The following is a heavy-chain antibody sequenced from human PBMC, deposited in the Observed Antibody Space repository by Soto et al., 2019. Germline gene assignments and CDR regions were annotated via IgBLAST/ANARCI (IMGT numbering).Heavy chain of an antibody. J-gene: IGHJ6*02. CDR3: ARGFRGYSGYDIEVQYYYYGMDV. D-gene: IGHD5-12*01. CDR2: IYYSGST. V-gene: IGHV4-61*01. CDR1: GGSVSSGSYY. Sequence: SETLSLTCTVSGGSVSSGSYYWSWIRQPPGKGLEWIGYIYYSGSTNYNPSLKSRVTISVDTSKNQFSLKLSSVTAADTAVYYCARGFRGYSGYDIEVQYYYYGMDVWGQGTTVTVS.